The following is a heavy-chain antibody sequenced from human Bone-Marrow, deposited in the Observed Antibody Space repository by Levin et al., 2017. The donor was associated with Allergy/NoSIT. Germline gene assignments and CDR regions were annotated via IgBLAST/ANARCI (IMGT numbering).Heavy chain of an antibody. V-gene: IGHV1-69*13. CDR3: SKSRYDSWSGYKSIYYFDS. D-gene: IGHD3-3*01. J-gene: IGHJ4*02. CDR1: GGTFRSFF. CDR2: VVPIFGAA. Sequence: SVKVSCRASGGTFRSFFITWVRQAPGQGLEWMGGVVPIFGAATYAQKFQGRGTITADESTSTAYMELSSLPSDDKAAYYLSKSRYDSWSGYKSIYYFDSWGQGTLVTVSS.